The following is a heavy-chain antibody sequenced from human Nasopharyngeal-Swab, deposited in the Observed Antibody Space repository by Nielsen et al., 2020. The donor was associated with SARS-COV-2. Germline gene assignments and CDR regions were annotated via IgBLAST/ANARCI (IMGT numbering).Heavy chain of an antibody. CDR2: IIWSGARA. CDR3: ARDVAIVGATLEN. J-gene: IGHJ4*02. Sequence: GVLKISCAASGFIFDDFGMSWVRHIPGKGLEWVSGIIWSGARADYADSVKGRFTISRDNPKNSLYLQMNSLRDEDTALYYCARDVAIVGATLENWGQGTLVTVSS. V-gene: IGHV3-20*04. CDR1: GFIFDDFG. D-gene: IGHD1-26*01.